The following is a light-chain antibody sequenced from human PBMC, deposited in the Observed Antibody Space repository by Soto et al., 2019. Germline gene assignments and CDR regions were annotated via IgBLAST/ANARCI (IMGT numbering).Light chain of an antibody. J-gene: IGKJ1*01. CDR1: QSVSGY. CDR2: DAS. V-gene: IGKV3-11*01. CDR3: QQRSKWRT. Sequence: EIVLTQSPATLSLSPGERSTLGCRASQSVSGYLACFQQKPGQAPRLLIYDASKRATGIPARFSGSGFGTDYTLTISSLEPEDFAVYYCQQRSKWRTFGQGTKVDI.